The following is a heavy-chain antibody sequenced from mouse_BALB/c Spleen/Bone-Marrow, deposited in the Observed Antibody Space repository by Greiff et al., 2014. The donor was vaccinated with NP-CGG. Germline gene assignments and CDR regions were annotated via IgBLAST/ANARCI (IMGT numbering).Heavy chain of an antibody. V-gene: IGHV5-6-5*01. CDR3: ATEVDIFYYFYY. D-gene: IGHD1-1*02. J-gene: IGHJ2*01. CDR2: ISSGGST. Sequence: LQQSGGGLVKPGGSLKLSCAASGFTFSSYAMSWVRQTPEKRLEWVASISSGGSTYYPDSVKGRFTISRDNARNILYLQMSSLRSEDTAMYYCATEVDIFYYFYYLDQGTTLTVSS. CDR1: GFTFSSYA.